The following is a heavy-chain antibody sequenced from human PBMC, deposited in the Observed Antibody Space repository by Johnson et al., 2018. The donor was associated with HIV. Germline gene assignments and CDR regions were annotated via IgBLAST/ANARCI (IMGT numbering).Heavy chain of an antibody. J-gene: IGHJ3*02. CDR3: ARGYCGNYDAFDI. Sequence: QVQLVESGGGVVQPGRSLRLSCVASGFTFSSYGIHWVRQAPGKGPEWVAVISFDGNLKKYADSVKGRFTISRDNSKNTLYLQMNSLRAEDTAVYYCARGYCGNYDAFDIWGQGTMVTVSS. CDR1: GFTFSSYG. D-gene: IGHD4-23*01. CDR2: ISFDGNLK. V-gene: IGHV3-30*03.